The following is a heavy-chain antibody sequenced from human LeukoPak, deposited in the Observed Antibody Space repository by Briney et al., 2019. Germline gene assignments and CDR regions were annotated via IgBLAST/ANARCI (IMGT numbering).Heavy chain of an antibody. Sequence: PGGSLRLSCAASGFTFSSYTMSWVRQAPGKGLEWVSAISGSGGSTYYADSVKGRFTTSRDNSKNMLYLQMNSLRAEDTAIYYCAKEAIVVVPAAQFSHWGQGTLVTVSS. CDR3: AKEAIVVVPAAQFSH. J-gene: IGHJ4*02. D-gene: IGHD2-2*01. V-gene: IGHV3-23*01. CDR1: GFTFSSYT. CDR2: ISGSGGST.